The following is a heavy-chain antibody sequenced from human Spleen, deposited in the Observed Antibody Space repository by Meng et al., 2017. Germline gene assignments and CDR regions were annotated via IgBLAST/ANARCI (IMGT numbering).Heavy chain of an antibody. V-gene: IGHV2-5*02. Sequence: QITLKESGPTRVKPTQTLTLTCTFSGFSLGTGGVAVGWFLQPPRKALEWLAAISWDDVKRYSPYLESRLTITKDASKNQVILTMTNMDPVDTATYYCAHRGVAAIGNWFDPWGPGTLVTVSS. CDR2: ISWDDVK. CDR1: GFSLGTGGVA. D-gene: IGHD6-6*01. CDR3: AHRGVAAIGNWFDP. J-gene: IGHJ5*02.